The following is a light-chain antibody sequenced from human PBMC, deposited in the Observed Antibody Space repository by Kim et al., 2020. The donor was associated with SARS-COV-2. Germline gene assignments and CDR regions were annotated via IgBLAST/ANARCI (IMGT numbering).Light chain of an antibody. Sequence: ASVGARVTITCRAGQDISNHLAWYQQKPGKVPKVLISAASALQSGVPSRFSGSRSGTDFTLTISGLQPEDVATYYCQKYDNAPWTFGQGTKVDIK. J-gene: IGKJ1*01. CDR2: AAS. CDR1: QDISNH. V-gene: IGKV1-27*01. CDR3: QKYDNAPWT.